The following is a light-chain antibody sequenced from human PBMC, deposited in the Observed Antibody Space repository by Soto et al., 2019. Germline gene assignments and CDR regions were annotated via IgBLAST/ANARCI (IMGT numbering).Light chain of an antibody. J-gene: IGKJ4*01. CDR1: QDISNY. CDR3: QQYDNLPLT. V-gene: IGKV1-33*01. Sequence: DIQMTQSPSSLSASVGDRVTITCQASQDISNYLNWYQQKPGKAPKLLIYDASNWETGVPSRFSGSGSGTDFTFTISSLQPEDIATYYWQQYDNLPLTFGGGTKVEIK. CDR2: DAS.